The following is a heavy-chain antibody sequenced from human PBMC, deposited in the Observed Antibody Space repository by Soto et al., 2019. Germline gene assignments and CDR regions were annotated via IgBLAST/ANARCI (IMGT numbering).Heavy chain of an antibody. V-gene: IGHV1-18*01. J-gene: IGHJ4*02. CDR2: ISAYNGNT. CDR1: GYTFTSYY. CDR3: SRDLPPVDS. Sequence: QVQLVQSGAEVKKPGASVKVSCKASGYTFTSYYISWVRQTPGKWFEWRGWISAYNGNTNYAQKLQGRVTMTTDTSTSTAYMELMSLRSDDTALYYCSRDLPPVDSWGQGTLITVSS.